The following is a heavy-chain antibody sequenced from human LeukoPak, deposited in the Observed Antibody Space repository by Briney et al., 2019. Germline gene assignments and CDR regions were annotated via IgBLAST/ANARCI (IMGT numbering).Heavy chain of an antibody. V-gene: IGHV3-7*01. CDR1: RFTFSSST. Sequence: GGSLRLSCAASRFTFSSSTMNWVRQAPGKGLEWVANIKQDGTEKYYVDSVKGRFTISRDNAKNSLSLQMNSLRAEDTAVYYCARPLMYYYGSETYFWFDPWGQGTLVTVSS. CDR2: IKQDGTEK. D-gene: IGHD3-10*01. CDR3: ARPLMYYYGSETYFWFDP. J-gene: IGHJ5*02.